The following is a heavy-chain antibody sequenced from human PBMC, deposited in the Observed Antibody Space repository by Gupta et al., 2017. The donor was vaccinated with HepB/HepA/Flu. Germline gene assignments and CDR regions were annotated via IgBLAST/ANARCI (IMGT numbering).Heavy chain of an antibody. CDR2: ISFDGIHI. D-gene: IGHD2/OR15-2a*01. V-gene: IGHV3-30*18. CDR3: ANQYNSSAGFDY. CDR1: GFNFRMQA. J-gene: IGHJ4*02. Sequence: HLVESGGGLVLPGKSLRLSCAASGFNFRMQAMQWVRQAPGKGLEWLAVISFDGIHICYADSVKGRFNVSRDNSKNTLLLQVIGLRGDETAIYCCANQYNSSAGFDYWGKGARVTVSS.